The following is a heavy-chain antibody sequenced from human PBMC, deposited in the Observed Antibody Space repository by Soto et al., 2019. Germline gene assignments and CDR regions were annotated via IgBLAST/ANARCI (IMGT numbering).Heavy chain of an antibody. J-gene: IGHJ4*02. V-gene: IGHV3-53*01. CDR1: GFTVSSKY. CDR2: LYSDGNT. Sequence: LRLSCAASGFTVSSKYMSWLRQAPGKGLEWVSILYSDGNTYYADSVKGRFTVSRDNSKNTLNLQMNSLRPEDTAVYFCARGRGTCVVTTCYLPFDSWGQGALVTVSS. D-gene: IGHD2-2*01. CDR3: ARGRGTCVVTTCYLPFDS.